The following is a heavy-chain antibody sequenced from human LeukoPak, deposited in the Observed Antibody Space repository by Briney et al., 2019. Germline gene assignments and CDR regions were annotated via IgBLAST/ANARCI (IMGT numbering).Heavy chain of an antibody. CDR2: IYYSGST. Sequence: SETLSLTCTVSGASISSNSYYWGWIRQPPGRGLEWIGSIYYSGSTYYNPSLKSRVTISVDTSKNQFSLKLSSVTAADTAVYYCARVFWTGWINDWFDPWGQGTLVTVSS. D-gene: IGHD3/OR15-3a*01. CDR1: GASISSNSYY. CDR3: ARVFWTGWINDWFDP. V-gene: IGHV4-39*07. J-gene: IGHJ5*02.